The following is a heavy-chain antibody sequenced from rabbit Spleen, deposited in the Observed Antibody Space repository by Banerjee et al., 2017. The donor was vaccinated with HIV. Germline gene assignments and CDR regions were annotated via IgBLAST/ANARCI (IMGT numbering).Heavy chain of an antibody. CDR2: IHAGSSGTT. D-gene: IGHD8-1*01. Sequence: QSLEESGGGLVQPEGSLTLTCTASGFSFSSNYWMSWVRQAPGKGLEWIAYIHAGSSGTTYYASWAKGRFTISKTSSTTVTLQMTSLTVADTATYFCARDGFGGGGYEFKLWGPGTLVTVS. V-gene: IGHV1S40*01. CDR3: ARDGFGGGGYEFKL. J-gene: IGHJ4*01. CDR1: GFSFSSNYW.